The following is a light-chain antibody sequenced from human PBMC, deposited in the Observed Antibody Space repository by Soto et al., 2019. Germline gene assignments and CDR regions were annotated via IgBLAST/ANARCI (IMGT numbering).Light chain of an antibody. CDR2: EVT. CDR1: SSDVGSYNL. V-gene: IGLV2-23*02. CDR3: CSYAGGSTPWV. Sequence: QSVLTQPASVSGSPGQSIAISCTGTSSDVGSYNLVSWYQHHPGTAPKLMIYEVTKRPSGVSDRFFASKSGNTASLTISGLQAEDEADYFCCSYAGGSTPWVFGGGTKVTVL. J-gene: IGLJ3*02.